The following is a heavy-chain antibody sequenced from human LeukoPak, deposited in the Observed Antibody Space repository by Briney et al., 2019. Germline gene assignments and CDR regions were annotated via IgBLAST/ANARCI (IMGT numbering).Heavy chain of an antibody. CDR1: GYTFTTYG. CDR2: ISAYNGNT. V-gene: IGHV1-18*01. J-gene: IGHJ5*02. D-gene: IGHD6-6*01. CDR3: ARDLIAARPGWFDP. Sequence: GASVKVSCKASGYTFTTYGINWVRQAPGQGLEWMGWISAYNGNTDYAQNLQGRVTLTTDTSASIAYMELRSLRSDDTAVYYCARDLIAARPGWFDPWGQGTLVTVSS.